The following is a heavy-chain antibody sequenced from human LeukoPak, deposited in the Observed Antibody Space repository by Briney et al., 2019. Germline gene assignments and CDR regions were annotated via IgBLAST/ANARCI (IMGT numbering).Heavy chain of an antibody. D-gene: IGHD1-26*01. CDR2: ISTYNGST. J-gene: IGHJ3*02. CDR1: GYTFTSSG. V-gene: IGHV1-18*01. CDR3: ATGWGRGGAFDI. Sequence: AALKVSCKAAGYTFTSSGISWVREAPGQGLEWLGGISTYNGSTHYAQKFQGSVTMTSDTSTSTAYMELRRLRSDDTAVYYCATGWGRGGAFDIWGQGTMVTVSS.